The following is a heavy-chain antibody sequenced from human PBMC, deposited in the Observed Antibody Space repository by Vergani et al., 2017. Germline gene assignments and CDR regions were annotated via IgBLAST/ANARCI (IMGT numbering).Heavy chain of an antibody. CDR1: GVSVTDYN. Sequence: QAQLQESGPGLVKPSETLSLTCHVFGVSVTDYNCNWLRQAPGKGLDWIGSLSTTGGATHASHTTSLKSRVSISVDTSKSQFSLRLTSVTAADSAIYYCAGDTHSWQRADRWGQGLLVSVSS. CDR3: AGDTHSWQRADR. CDR2: LSTTGGA. D-gene: IGHD6-13*01. V-gene: IGHV4-59*02. J-gene: IGHJ5*02.